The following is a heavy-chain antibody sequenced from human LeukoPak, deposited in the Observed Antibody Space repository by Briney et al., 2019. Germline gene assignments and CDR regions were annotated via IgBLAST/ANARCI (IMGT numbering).Heavy chain of an antibody. CDR2: IYYSGNT. Sequence: SETLSLTCAVYGGSFSGYYWSWIRQPPGKGLEWIGTIYYSGNTYYTPSLKSRVTISVDTSKNQFSLRLSSVTAADTAVYFCMRHEEEDGYNAKPFDFWGQGTLVTVSS. J-gene: IGHJ4*02. D-gene: IGHD5-24*01. CDR1: GGSFSGYY. V-gene: IGHV4-34*01. CDR3: MRHEEEDGYNAKPFDF.